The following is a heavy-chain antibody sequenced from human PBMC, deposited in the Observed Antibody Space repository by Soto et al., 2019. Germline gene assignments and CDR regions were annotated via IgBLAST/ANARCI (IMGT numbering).Heavy chain of an antibody. J-gene: IGHJ6*02. Sequence: EVQLLESGGGLVQPGGSLRLSCAASGFPLSTYVMSWVRQAPGKGLEWVSSITGTGGDTYYADSVKGRFTSSRDNSNNMLYLQMNSLRVEDTAVYYCARIRGYWYGLDVWGQGTTITVSS. CDR2: ITGTGGDT. V-gene: IGHV3-23*01. CDR3: ARIRGYWYGLDV. CDR1: GFPLSTYV.